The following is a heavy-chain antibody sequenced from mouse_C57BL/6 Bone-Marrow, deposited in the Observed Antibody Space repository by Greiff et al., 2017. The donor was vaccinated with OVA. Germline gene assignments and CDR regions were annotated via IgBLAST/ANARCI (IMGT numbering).Heavy chain of an antibody. V-gene: IGHV5-2*01. CDR3: ARHNDYDWYFDV. D-gene: IGHD2-4*01. CDR1: EYEFPSHD. Sequence: VKLMESGGGLVQPGESLKLSCESNEYEFPSHDMSWVRTTPEKRLELVAAINSDGGSTYYPDTMERRFIISRDNTKKTLYLQMSSLRSDDTAVYYCARHNDYDWYFDVWGTGTTVTVSS. CDR2: INSDGGST. J-gene: IGHJ1*03.